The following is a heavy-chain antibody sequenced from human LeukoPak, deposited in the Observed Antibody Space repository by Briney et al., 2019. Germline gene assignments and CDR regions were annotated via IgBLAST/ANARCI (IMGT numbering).Heavy chain of an antibody. V-gene: IGHV3-23*01. D-gene: IGHD3-22*01. CDR1: GFTFSSYA. Sequence: GGSLRLSCAASGFTFSSYAMSWVRQAPGKGLEWVSAISGSGGSTYYADSVKGRFTISRDNSKNTLYLQMNSLRAEDTAVYYCAKVPQAMVITPGFVYWGQGTLVTVSS. CDR3: AKVPQAMVITPGFVY. J-gene: IGHJ4*02. CDR2: ISGSGGST.